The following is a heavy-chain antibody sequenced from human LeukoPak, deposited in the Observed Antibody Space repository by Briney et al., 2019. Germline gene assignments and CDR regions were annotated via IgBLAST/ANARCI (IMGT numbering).Heavy chain of an antibody. Sequence: ASVKVSCKASGYTFTGYYMHWVRQAPGQGLEWMGWINPNSGGTNYAQKFQGRVTMTRDTSISTAYMELSRLRSDDTAVYYCVCEGWEGRRVPQRSGPPGYWGQGTLVTVSS. D-gene: IGHD1-26*01. CDR1: GYTFTGYY. V-gene: IGHV1-2*02. CDR2: INPNSGGT. J-gene: IGHJ4*02. CDR3: VCEGWEGRRVPQRSGPPGY.